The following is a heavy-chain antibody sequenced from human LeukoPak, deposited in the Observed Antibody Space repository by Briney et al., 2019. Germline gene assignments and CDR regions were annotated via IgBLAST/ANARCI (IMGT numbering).Heavy chain of an antibody. CDR1: GGSISSYY. CDR2: IYTSGST. Sequence: SETLSLTCTVSGGSISSYYWSWIRQPPGKGLEWIGYIYTSGSTNYNSSLKSRVTISVDTSKSQFSLKLSSATAADTAVYYCARVAYYYYYMDVWGKGTTVTVSS. J-gene: IGHJ6*03. D-gene: IGHD2-15*01. CDR3: ARVAYYYYYMDV. V-gene: IGHV4-4*09.